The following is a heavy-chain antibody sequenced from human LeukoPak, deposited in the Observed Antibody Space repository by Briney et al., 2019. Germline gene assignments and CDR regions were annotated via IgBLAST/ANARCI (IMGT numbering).Heavy chain of an antibody. D-gene: IGHD1-26*01. CDR3: TTFSYGAPSY. CDR1: GFTFSSYA. CDR2: IRSKANSYAT. Sequence: PGGSLRLSCAASGFTFSSYAMHWVRQASGKGLEWVGRIRSKANSYATAYAASVKGRFTISRDDSKNTAYLQMNSLKTEDTAVYYCTTFSYGAPSYWGQGTLVTVSS. J-gene: IGHJ4*02. V-gene: IGHV3-73*01.